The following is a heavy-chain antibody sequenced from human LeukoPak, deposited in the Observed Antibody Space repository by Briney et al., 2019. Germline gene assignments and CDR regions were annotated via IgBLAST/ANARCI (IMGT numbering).Heavy chain of an antibody. Sequence: VASVKVSCKASGYIFTTYAVNWVRQAPGQGLEWVGWINTNTGNPTYGQGFTGRFAFSLDTSVSTAYLQISSLKAEDTAIYYCARVNVDSAMGIYYYYGMDVWGQGTTVTVSS. J-gene: IGHJ6*02. CDR1: GYIFTTYA. D-gene: IGHD5-18*01. CDR2: INTNTGNP. CDR3: ARVNVDSAMGIYYYYGMDV. V-gene: IGHV7-4-1*02.